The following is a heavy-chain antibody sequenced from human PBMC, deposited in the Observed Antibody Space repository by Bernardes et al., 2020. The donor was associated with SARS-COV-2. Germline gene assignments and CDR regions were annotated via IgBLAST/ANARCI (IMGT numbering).Heavy chain of an antibody. CDR2: IKQDGSEK. D-gene: IGHD2-2*01. CDR1: GFTFSSYW. Sequence: GSLRLSCAASGFTFSSYWMSWVRQAPGKGLERVANIKQDGSEKYYVDSVKGRFTISRDNAKNSLYLQMNSLRAEDTAVYYCARDKEDVVVVPAAMGYYYYYYMDVWGKGTTVTVSS. J-gene: IGHJ6*03. V-gene: IGHV3-7*05. CDR3: ARDKEDVVVVPAAMGYYYYYYMDV.